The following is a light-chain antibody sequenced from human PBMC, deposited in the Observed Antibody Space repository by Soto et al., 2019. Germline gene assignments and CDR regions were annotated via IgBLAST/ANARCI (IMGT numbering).Light chain of an antibody. Sequence: DIQMTQSPSSLSASVGDRVTITCRASQSISTYLNWYQQKSVNAPKLLIYDVSTLQTGVPSRFSGSGSGTACTLTISSLQPEDFATYYCQQSYISPRTFGQGTKVEIK. CDR2: DVS. CDR3: QQSYISPRT. J-gene: IGKJ1*01. V-gene: IGKV1-39*01. CDR1: QSISTY.